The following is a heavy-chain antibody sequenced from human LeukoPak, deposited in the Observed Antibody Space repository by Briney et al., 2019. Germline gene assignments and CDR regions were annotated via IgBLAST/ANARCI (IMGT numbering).Heavy chain of an antibody. J-gene: IGHJ4*02. Sequence: GGSLRLSCAASGFTFSDYYMSWIRQAPGKGLEWVSYISSSGSVIYYADSVKGRFTISRDNAKNSLYLQMNSLRAEDTAVYYCARDGSRGNLVTAPDFWGQGTLVTVSS. CDR2: ISSSGSVI. CDR3: ARDGSRGNLVTAPDF. V-gene: IGHV3-11*04. D-gene: IGHD2-21*02. CDR1: GFTFSDYY.